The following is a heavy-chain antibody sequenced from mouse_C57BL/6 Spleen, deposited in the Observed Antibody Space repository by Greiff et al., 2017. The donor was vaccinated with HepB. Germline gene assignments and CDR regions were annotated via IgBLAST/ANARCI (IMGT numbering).Heavy chain of an antibody. CDR3: ARRRSQDAMDY. J-gene: IGHJ4*01. CDR1: GFSLSTSGMG. Sequence: QVTLKESGPGILQSSQTLSLTRSFSGFSLSTSGMGVSWIRQPSGKGLEWLAHIYWDDDKRYNPSLKSRLTISKDTSRNQVFLKITSVDTADTATYYCARRRSQDAMDYWGQGTSVTVSS. CDR2: IYWDDDK. V-gene: IGHV8-12*01.